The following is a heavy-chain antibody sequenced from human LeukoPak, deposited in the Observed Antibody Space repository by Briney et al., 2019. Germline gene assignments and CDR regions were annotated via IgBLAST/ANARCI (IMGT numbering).Heavy chain of an antibody. V-gene: IGHV4-59*01. CDR3: ARGGSSWYADY. CDR2: IHYSGST. D-gene: IGHD6-13*01. Sequence: TSETLSLTCSVSGASISTYYWSWIRQPPEKGLEWIGYIHYSGSTSYNPSLKSRVTMSVDTSNDQFSLKVSSVTAADTAVYYCARGGSSWYADYWGQGTLVTVSS. CDR1: GASISTYY. J-gene: IGHJ4*02.